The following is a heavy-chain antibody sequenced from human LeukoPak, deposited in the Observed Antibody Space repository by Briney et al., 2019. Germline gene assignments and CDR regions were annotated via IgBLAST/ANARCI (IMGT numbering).Heavy chain of an antibody. CDR1: GGSFSGYY. V-gene: IGHV4-34*01. Sequence: PSETLSLNCDVYGGSFSGYYWSWIRQPPGKGLEWLGETNHSGSTNYNPSLKSRVTISVDTSKNQFSLKLSSVTAADTAVYYCARVTISTYYYDSSGYSPLDYWGQGTLVTVSS. J-gene: IGHJ4*02. D-gene: IGHD3-22*01. CDR3: ARVTISTYYYDSSGYSPLDY. CDR2: TNHSGST.